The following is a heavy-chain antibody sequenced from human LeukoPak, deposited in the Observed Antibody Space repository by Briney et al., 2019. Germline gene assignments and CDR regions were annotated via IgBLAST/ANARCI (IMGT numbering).Heavy chain of an antibody. CDR1: GFTFSSYA. V-gene: IGHV3-23*01. CDR3: AKGRYYHDNSDAFEI. Sequence: GGSLRLSCAASGFTFSSYAISWVRQAPGKGLEWVSAISGSGGSTYYADSVKGRFTISRDNSKNTLYLQMNSLRAEDTAVYQCAKGRYYHDNSDAFEIWGQGTMVTVPS. D-gene: IGHD3-22*01. CDR2: ISGSGGST. J-gene: IGHJ3*02.